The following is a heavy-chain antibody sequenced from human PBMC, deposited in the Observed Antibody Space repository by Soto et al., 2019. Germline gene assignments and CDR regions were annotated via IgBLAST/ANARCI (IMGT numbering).Heavy chain of an antibody. V-gene: IGHV5-10-1*01. D-gene: IGHD3-3*01. CDR1: GYSFTSYW. CDR2: IDPSDSYT. CDR3: ARLAPVRTYYDFWSGYSPVYYGMDV. Sequence: GESLKISCKGSGYSFTSYWISWVRHMPGKGLEWMGRIDPSDSYTNDSPSFQGHVTNSADKSISTAYLQWSSLKASDTAMYYCARLAPVRTYYDFWSGYSPVYYGMDVWGQGTTVTVSS. J-gene: IGHJ6*02.